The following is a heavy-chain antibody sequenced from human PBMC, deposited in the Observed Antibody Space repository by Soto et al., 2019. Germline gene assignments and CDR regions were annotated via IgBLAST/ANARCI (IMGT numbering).Heavy chain of an antibody. CDR1: GYTFTIYD. D-gene: IGHD3-16*02. Sequence: ASVKVSCKASGYTFTIYDINWVLQATGQGLEWMGWMNPSTGNTGYAQNFQGRVTMARDTSISTAYMELSSLTSEDTAVYYCARAVVTELSNYYMDVWGKGTTVTVSS. V-gene: IGHV1-8*01. CDR2: MNPSTGNT. J-gene: IGHJ6*03. CDR3: ARAVVTELSNYYMDV.